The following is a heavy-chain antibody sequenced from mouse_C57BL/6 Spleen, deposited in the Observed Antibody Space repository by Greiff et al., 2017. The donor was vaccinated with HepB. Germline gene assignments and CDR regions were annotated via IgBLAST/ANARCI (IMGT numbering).Heavy chain of an antibody. CDR2: ISSGSSTI. Sequence: EVQLQESGGGLVKPGGSLKLSCAASGFTFSDYGMHWVRQAPEKGLEWVAYISSGSSTIYYADTVKGRFTISRDNAKNTLFLQMTSLRSEDTAMYYCANYYGSSLFAYWGQGTLVTVSA. V-gene: IGHV5-17*01. J-gene: IGHJ3*01. CDR1: GFTFSDYG. CDR3: ANYYGSSLFAY. D-gene: IGHD1-1*01.